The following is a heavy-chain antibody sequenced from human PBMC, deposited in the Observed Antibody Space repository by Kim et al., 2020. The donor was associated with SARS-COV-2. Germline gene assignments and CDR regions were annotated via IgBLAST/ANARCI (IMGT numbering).Heavy chain of an antibody. CDR2: IKSKTDGGTT. J-gene: IGHJ6*02. D-gene: IGHD6-13*01. Sequence: GGSLRLSCAASGFTFSNAWMSWVRQAPGKGLEWVGRIKSKTDGGTTDYAAPVRGRFTISRDDSKNTLYLHMNSLKTEDTDVYYGTTEGSGYSSSWYRRGSMDVWGQGTTVTVSS. CDR1: GFTFSNAW. CDR3: TTEGSGYSSSWYRRGSMDV. V-gene: IGHV3-15*01.